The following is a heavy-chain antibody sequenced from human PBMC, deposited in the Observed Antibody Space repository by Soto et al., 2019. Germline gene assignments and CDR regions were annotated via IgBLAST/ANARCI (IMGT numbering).Heavy chain of an antibody. V-gene: IGHV3-23*01. CDR3: AKEPHYDFGSGYRYFDA. CDR1: GFTFSNYA. Sequence: DVQLLESGGGLVQPGGSLRLSCTASGFTFSNYAMSWVRQAPGKGLEWVSSMSVRGGRTYYADSVKGRFTISSDNSKKTLDLHMSSLRAEDTAFYYCAKEPHYDFGSGYRYFDAWGQGSRVTVSS. J-gene: IGHJ4*02. CDR2: MSVRGGRT. D-gene: IGHD3-3*01.